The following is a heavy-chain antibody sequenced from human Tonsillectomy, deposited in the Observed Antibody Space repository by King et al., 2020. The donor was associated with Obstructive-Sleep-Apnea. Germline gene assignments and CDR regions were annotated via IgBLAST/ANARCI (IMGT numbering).Heavy chain of an antibody. J-gene: IGHJ4*02. Sequence: VQLVESGGGLVQPGGSLRLSCAAFGFTFSSHNMNWVRQAPGKGLEWGSYISSSSTTIYYADSVKGRFTISRDNAKNSLYLQMNSLRAEDTAVYYCAGNGGGFDYWGQGTLVTVSS. CDR1: GFTFSSHN. CDR2: ISSSSTTI. CDR3: AGNGGGFDY. V-gene: IGHV3-48*04. D-gene: IGHD3-10*01.